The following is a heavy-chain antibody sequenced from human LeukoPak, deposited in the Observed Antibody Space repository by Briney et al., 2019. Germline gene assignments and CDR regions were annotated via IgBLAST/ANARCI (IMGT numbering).Heavy chain of an antibody. CDR2: ISAYNGNT. J-gene: IGHJ5*02. CDR3: ARDRKRSSSWYESSDWFDP. D-gene: IGHD6-13*01. CDR1: GYTFTSYG. Sequence: ASVKVSCKASGYTFTSYGISWVRQAPGQGLEWMGWISAYNGNTNYAQKLQGRVTMTTDTSMSTAYMELRSLRSDDTAVYYCARDRKRSSSWYESSDWFDPWGQGTLVTVSS. V-gene: IGHV1-18*01.